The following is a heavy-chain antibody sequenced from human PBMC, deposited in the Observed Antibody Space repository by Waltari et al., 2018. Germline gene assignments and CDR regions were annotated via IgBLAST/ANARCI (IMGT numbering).Heavy chain of an antibody. CDR2: ISSSGSTR. CDR1: GFTFSSYE. J-gene: IGHJ3*02. CDR3: AGVNWNDRTFAI. D-gene: IGHD1-1*01. Sequence: EVQLVESGGGLVQPGGSLRLSCAASGFTFSSYEMNWARQAPGKGLEWVAYISSSGSTRYYADSVKGRFTISRENAKSSLYLQMNSLRAEDTAMYYCAGVNWNDRTFAIWGQGTLVTVSS. V-gene: IGHV3-48*03.